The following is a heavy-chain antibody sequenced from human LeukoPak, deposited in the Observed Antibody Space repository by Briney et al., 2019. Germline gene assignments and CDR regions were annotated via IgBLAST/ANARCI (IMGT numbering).Heavy chain of an antibody. CDR3: ARGPTSTVTTNWFDP. J-gene: IGHJ5*02. CDR2: IYYSGST. CDR1: GGSISSYY. D-gene: IGHD4-17*01. Sequence: SETLSLTCTVSGGSISSYYWSWIRQPPGKGLEWIGYIYYSGSTNYNPSLKSRVTISADTSKNQFSLKLSSVTAADTAVYYCARGPTSTVTTNWFDPWGQGTLVTVSS. V-gene: IGHV4-59*01.